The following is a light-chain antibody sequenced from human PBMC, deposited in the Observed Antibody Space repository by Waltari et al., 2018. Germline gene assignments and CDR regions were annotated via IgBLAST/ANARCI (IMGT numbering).Light chain of an antibody. V-gene: IGLV2-8*01. CDR2: AVT. CDR3: SSYAGSAYV. Sequence: QSALTQPPSASGSPGQSVTIPCTGTSSDVGGYNYVSWYQQYPGKAPKLMIYAVTERPSGVPDRFSGSKSGNTASLTVSGLQAEDEADYYCSSYAGSAYVFGTGTKVTVL. J-gene: IGLJ1*01. CDR1: SSDVGGYNY.